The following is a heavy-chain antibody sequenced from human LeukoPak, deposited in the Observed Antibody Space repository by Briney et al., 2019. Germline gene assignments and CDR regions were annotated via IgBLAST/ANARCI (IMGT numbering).Heavy chain of an antibody. V-gene: IGHV1-3*01. J-gene: IGHJ6*03. CDR1: GYTFTSYA. CDR3: ARAGMNYYMDV. Sequence: GASVKVSCKASGYTFTSYAMHWVRQAPGQRLEWMGWINAGNGNTKYSQKFQGRVTITRDSSASTAYMELSSLRSDDTAVYYCARAGMNYYMDVWGKGTTVTVSS. CDR2: INAGNGNT. D-gene: IGHD3-10*01.